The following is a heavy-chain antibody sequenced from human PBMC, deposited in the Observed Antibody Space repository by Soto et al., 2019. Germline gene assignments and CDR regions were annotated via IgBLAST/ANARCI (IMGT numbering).Heavy chain of an antibody. CDR2: TYYRSKWYN. D-gene: IGHD6-19*01. CDR1: GDSVSSNSAA. CDR3: ARDKRGYKRIAVARQGDAFDI. Sequence: QVQLQQSGPGLVKPSQTLSLTCAISGDSVSSNSAAWNWIRQSPSRGLEWLGRTYYRSKWYNDYAGSVKSRITINPDTSKNQFSLQLNSVTPEDTAVYYCARDKRGYKRIAVARQGDAFDIWGQGTMVTVSS. V-gene: IGHV6-1*01. J-gene: IGHJ3*02.